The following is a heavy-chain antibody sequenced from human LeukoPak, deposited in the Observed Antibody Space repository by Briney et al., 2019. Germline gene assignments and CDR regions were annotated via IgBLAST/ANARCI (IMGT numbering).Heavy chain of an antibody. Sequence: PSETLSLTCTVSGGSISSLSYYWAWIRQSPGKGLEWIGSIFYSGGTYDNPSLKSRVTLSVDTSKNQFSLRLNSVTAADTAVYYCTRRGHYDTFDNWGPGSLVTVSS. J-gene: IGHJ4*02. CDR2: IFYSGGT. V-gene: IGHV4-39*01. D-gene: IGHD3-22*01. CDR3: TRRGHYDTFDN. CDR1: GGSISSLSYY.